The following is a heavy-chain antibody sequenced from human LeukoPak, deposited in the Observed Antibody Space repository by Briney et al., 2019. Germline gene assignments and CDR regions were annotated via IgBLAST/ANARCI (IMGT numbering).Heavy chain of an antibody. J-gene: IGHJ4*02. CDR1: GGSFSGYY. D-gene: IGHD6-13*01. CDR3: ARRPPAAALYYFDY. CDR2: INHSGST. V-gene: IGHV4-34*01. Sequence: SETLSLTCAVYGGSFSGYYWSWIRQPPGKGLEWIGEINHSGSTNYNPSLKSRVTISVDTSKNQFSLKLSSVTAADTAVYYCARRPPAAALYYFDYWGQGTLVTVSS.